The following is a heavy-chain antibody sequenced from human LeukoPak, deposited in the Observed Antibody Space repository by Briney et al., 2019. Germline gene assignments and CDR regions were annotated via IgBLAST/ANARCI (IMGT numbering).Heavy chain of an antibody. D-gene: IGHD6-6*01. CDR3: ARDGEGEYRSAAFDI. V-gene: IGHV1-2*04. J-gene: IGHJ3*02. Sequence: ASVKVSCKASGYTFTGYYMHWVRQAPGQGLEWMGWINPNSGGTNYAQKFQGWVTMTRDTSISTAYMELRSLRSDDTAVYYCARDGEGEYRSAAFDIWGQGTMVTVSS. CDR2: INPNSGGT. CDR1: GYTFTGYY.